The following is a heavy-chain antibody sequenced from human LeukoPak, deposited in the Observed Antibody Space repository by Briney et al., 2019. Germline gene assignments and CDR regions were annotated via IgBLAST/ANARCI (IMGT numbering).Heavy chain of an antibody. Sequence: GGSLRLSCAASGFTFSSYWMSWVRQAPGKGLEWVAHIKQDGSEKYYVDSVKGRFTISRDNAKNSLYLQMNSLRAEDTAVYYCARVVAGRKTYGYFDYWGQGTLVTVSS. V-gene: IGHV3-7*01. CDR3: ARVVAGRKTYGYFDY. CDR1: GFTFSSYW. D-gene: IGHD6-19*01. J-gene: IGHJ4*02. CDR2: IKQDGSEK.